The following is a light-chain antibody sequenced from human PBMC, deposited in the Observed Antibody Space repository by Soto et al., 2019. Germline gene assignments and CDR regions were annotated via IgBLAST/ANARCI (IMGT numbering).Light chain of an antibody. CDR3: MQTKQLPVT. J-gene: IGKJ1*01. Sequence: DIVMTQTPLSLSVTPGKPASISGRSSRSLLQSDEKTHLYGYLQIPGQPPQLRMYEVSHRFSGVPDRFSGSGSGTDFTLKISRVEAEDVGVYYCMQTKQLPVTFGQGTKVEIK. V-gene: IGKV2D-29*01. CDR1: RSLLQSDEKTH. CDR2: EVS.